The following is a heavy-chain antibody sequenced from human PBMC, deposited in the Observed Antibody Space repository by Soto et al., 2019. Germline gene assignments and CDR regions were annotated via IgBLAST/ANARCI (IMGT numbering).Heavy chain of an antibody. J-gene: IGHJ3*02. Sequence: GGSLRLSCAASGFTFSSYGMHWVRQAPGKGLEWVAVIWYDGSNKYYADSVKGRFTISRDNSKNTLYLQMNSLRAEDTAVYYCARGSSGWWKAFDIWGQGTMVTVSS. CDR1: GFTFSSYG. CDR2: IWYDGSNK. V-gene: IGHV3-33*01. CDR3: ARGSSGWWKAFDI. D-gene: IGHD6-19*01.